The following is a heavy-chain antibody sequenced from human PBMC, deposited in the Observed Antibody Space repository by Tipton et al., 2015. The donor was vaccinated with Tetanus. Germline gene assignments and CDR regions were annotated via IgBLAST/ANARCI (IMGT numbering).Heavy chain of an antibody. CDR2: IYYSGST. CDR3: ARMGDYSNFIYYFDY. J-gene: IGHJ4*02. CDR1: GGSISSGGYY. Sequence: TLSLTCTVSGGSISSGGYYWSWIRQHPGKGLEWIGYIYYSGSTYYNPSLKSRVTISVDTSKNQFSLKLSSVTAADTAVYYCARMGDYSNFIYYFDYWGQGTLVTVSS. V-gene: IGHV4-31*03. D-gene: IGHD4-11*01.